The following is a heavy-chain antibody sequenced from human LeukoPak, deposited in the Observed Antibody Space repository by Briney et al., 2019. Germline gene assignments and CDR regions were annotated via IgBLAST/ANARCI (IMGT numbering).Heavy chain of an antibody. Sequence: GRSLRLSCAPSGFTFSSYGMHWVRQAPGKGLEWMAVVSGDGSNKYYEDSVRGRFTISRDNSKNTLYLQMSSLRDEDTAVYYCAKPRLRGGYLFDYWGQGTMVTVSS. V-gene: IGHV3-30*18. CDR2: VSGDGSNK. D-gene: IGHD5-12*01. J-gene: IGHJ4*03. CDR3: AKPRLRGGYLFDY. CDR1: GFTFSSYG.